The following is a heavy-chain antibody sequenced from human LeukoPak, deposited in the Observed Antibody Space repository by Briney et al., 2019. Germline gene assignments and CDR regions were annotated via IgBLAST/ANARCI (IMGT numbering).Heavy chain of an antibody. CDR1: GGTFSSYA. V-gene: IGHV1-69*13. Sequence: ASVKVSCKASGGTFSSYAISWVRQAPGQGLEWMGGIIPIFGTANYAQKFQGRVTITADESTSTAYMELSSLRSEDTAVYYCARDRREVAHTIPPLFDYWGQGTLVTVSS. D-gene: IGHD5-24*01. CDR2: IIPIFGTA. CDR3: ARDRREVAHTIPPLFDY. J-gene: IGHJ4*02.